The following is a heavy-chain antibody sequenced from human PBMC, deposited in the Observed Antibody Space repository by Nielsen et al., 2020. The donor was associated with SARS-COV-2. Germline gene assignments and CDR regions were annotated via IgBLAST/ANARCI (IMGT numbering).Heavy chain of an antibody. V-gene: IGHV3-72*01. J-gene: IGHJ6*03. CDR1: GFTFSDHY. Sequence: GGSLRLSCAASGFTFSDHYMDWVRQAPGKGLEWVGRIRNKANSYTTEYATSVKGRFTISRDNAKNSLYLQMNSLRAEDTALYYCAKDRGMGYNWNDIRGGYMDVWGKGTTVTVSS. CDR3: AKDRGMGYNWNDIRGGYMDV. CDR2: IRNKANSYTT. D-gene: IGHD1-1*01.